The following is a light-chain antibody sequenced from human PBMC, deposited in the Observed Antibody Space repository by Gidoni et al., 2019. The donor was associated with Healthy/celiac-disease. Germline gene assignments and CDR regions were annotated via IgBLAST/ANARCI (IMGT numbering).Light chain of an antibody. J-gene: IGKJ4*01. CDR3: QQYGSSTLT. CDR2: GAS. CDR1: QSVSSSY. V-gene: IGKV3-20*01. Sequence: EIVLTQSPGTLSLSPGERATLSCRASQSVSSSYLAWYQQKPGQAPRLLIYGASSRATCIPDRFSGSGSGTDFTLTISRREPEDFAVYYCQQYGSSTLTFGGGTKVEIK.